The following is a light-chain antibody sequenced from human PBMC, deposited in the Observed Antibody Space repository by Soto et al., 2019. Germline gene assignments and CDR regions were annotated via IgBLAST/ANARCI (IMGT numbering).Light chain of an antibody. CDR1: QSVSSN. Sequence: EMVMTQSPATLSVSPGARATLSRRASQSVSSNLAWYQQKPGQAPRLLIYGASTRATGIPARFSGSGSGTEFTLTISSLQSEDFAVYYCQQYNNWPRTFGQGTKVDIK. CDR2: GAS. CDR3: QQYNNWPRT. V-gene: IGKV3-15*01. J-gene: IGKJ1*01.